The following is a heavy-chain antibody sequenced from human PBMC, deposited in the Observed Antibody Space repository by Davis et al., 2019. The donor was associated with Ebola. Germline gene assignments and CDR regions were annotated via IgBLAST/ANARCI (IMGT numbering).Heavy chain of an antibody. V-gene: IGHV4-59*01. Sequence: PSETLSLTCSVSGGSIRSYFWTWIRQPPGKGLEWIGHIYYSGSTNYSPSLKSRVTISVDTSKNQFSLKLTSVTAADTALYYCARDSTSSLQFYYGMDVWGQGTTVTVSS. CDR3: ARDSTSSLQFYYGMDV. CDR2: IYYSGST. J-gene: IGHJ6*02. CDR1: GGSIRSYF. D-gene: IGHD6-6*01.